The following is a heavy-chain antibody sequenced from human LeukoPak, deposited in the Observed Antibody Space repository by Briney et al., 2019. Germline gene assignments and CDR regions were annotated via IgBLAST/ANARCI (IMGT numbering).Heavy chain of an antibody. J-gene: IGHJ4*02. D-gene: IGHD7-27*01. CDR2: ITTGGPNT. Sequence: GGSLRLSCTASGFTFSSYTMSRVRQAPGKGLKWVSTITTGGPNTYYADPVKGRFTVSRDDSKNTLYLQTNSLRAEDTAVYYCAKDGGLWVSAHWGDSWGRGTLVTVSS. V-gene: IGHV3-23*01. CDR1: GFTFSSYT. CDR3: AKDGGLWVSAHWGDS.